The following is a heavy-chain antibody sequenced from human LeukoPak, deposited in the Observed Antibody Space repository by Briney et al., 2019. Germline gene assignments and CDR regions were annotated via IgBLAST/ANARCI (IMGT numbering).Heavy chain of an antibody. CDR3: MEGFSSGWYTY. CDR2: ISLNGETT. J-gene: IGHJ4*02. Sequence: GGSLRLSCAVSGFSVSSFGMSWVRQAPGKGLEWISAISLNGETTWYADSVKGRFTISRDNSKNTLYLQLTSLRAEDTAVYYCMEGFSSGWYTYWGQRSLVSVSS. CDR1: GFSVSSFG. D-gene: IGHD6-19*01. V-gene: IGHV3-23*01.